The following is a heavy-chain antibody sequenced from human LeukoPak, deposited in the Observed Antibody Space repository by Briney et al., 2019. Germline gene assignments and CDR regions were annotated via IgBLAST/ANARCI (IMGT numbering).Heavy chain of an antibody. CDR2: IRYDGSNK. D-gene: IGHD3-3*01. V-gene: IGHV3-30*02. CDR1: GFTFSSYG. Sequence: PEGSLRLSCAASGFTFSSYGMHWVRQAPGKGLEWVAFIRYDGSNKYYADSVKGRFTISRDNSKNTLHLQMNSLRAEDTAVYYCAKEGDDFWSGLYYYYYMDVWGKGTTVTVSS. J-gene: IGHJ6*03. CDR3: AKEGDDFWSGLYYYYYMDV.